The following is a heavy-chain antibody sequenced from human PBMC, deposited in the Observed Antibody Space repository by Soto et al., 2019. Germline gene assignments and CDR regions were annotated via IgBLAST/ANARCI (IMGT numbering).Heavy chain of an antibody. V-gene: IGHV3-23*01. Sequence: EVQLLESGGGLVQPGGSLRLSCAASGFTFSSYAMSWVRQAPGKGLEWVSAISGSGGSTYYADSVKGRFTISRDNSKNTLYLQMNGLRAEDTAVYYCAKDRGYGDYGGAYFDYWGQGTLVTVCS. CDR1: GFTFSSYA. CDR3: AKDRGYGDYGGAYFDY. CDR2: ISGSGGST. D-gene: IGHD4-17*01. J-gene: IGHJ4*02.